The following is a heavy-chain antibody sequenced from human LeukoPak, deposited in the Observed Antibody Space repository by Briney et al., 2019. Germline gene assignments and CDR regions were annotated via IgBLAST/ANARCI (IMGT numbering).Heavy chain of an antibody. CDR1: GFTFSSYL. CDR2: INPDGSSA. Sequence: PGGSLRLSFAASGFTFSSYLMHWVRQAPGKGLVWVSRINPDGSSAVYADSVKGRFTISRDNAKNTLFLQMNSLRGEDTAVYYCIRHYDYWGQGTLVTVSP. D-gene: IGHD1-26*01. V-gene: IGHV3-74*01. CDR3: IRHYDY. J-gene: IGHJ4*02.